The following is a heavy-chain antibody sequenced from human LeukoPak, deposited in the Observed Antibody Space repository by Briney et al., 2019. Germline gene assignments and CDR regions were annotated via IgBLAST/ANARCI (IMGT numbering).Heavy chain of an antibody. V-gene: IGHV3-21*01. D-gene: IGHD1-26*01. CDR1: GFTFSSYS. CDR3: AREVGATRSFDY. CDR2: MSSSRTYI. Sequence: PGGSLRLSCAASGFTFSSYSMNWVRQAPGKGLEWVSSMSSSRTYIYYADSVKGRFTISRDNAKNSLYLQMNSLRAEDTAVYYCAREVGATRSFDYWGQGTLVTVSS. J-gene: IGHJ4*02.